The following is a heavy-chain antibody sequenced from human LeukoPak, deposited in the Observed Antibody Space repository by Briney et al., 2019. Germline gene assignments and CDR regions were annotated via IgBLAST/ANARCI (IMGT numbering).Heavy chain of an antibody. D-gene: IGHD6-19*01. CDR1: GFTFSNYW. CDR3: ARGYGSLAGVD. V-gene: IGHV3-74*01. CDR2: RRSDGSST. Sequence: QPGGSLRLSFAASGFTFSNYWMHWVRQAPGKGLVWVSRRRSDGSSTYYADSVKGRFTISRDNAKNTLYLQMNSLRAEDTAVYYCARGYGSLAGVDWGQGTLVTVSS. J-gene: IGHJ4*02.